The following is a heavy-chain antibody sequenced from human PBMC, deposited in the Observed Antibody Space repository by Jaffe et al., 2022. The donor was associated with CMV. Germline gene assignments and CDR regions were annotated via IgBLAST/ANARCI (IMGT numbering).Heavy chain of an antibody. CDR2: INSDGSST. Sequence: EVQLVESGGGLVQPGGSLRLSCAASGFTFSSYWMHWVRQAPGKGLVWVSRINSDGSSTSYADSVKGRFTISRDNAKNTLYLQMNSLRAEDTAVYYCARGGYTYDSSGYYPREGVYWGQGTLVTVSS. CDR3: ARGGYTYDSSGYYPREGVY. V-gene: IGHV3-74*01. J-gene: IGHJ4*02. CDR1: GFTFSSYW. D-gene: IGHD3-22*01.